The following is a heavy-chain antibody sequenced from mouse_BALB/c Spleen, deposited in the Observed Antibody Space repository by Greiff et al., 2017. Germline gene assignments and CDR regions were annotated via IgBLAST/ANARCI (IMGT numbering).Heavy chain of an antibody. V-gene: IGHV1-77*01. CDR1: GYTFTDYY. CDR3: ARRGYRYDGAMDY. Sequence: VQVVESGAELARPGASVKLSCKASGYTFTDYYINWVKQRTGQGLEWIGEIYPGSGNTYYNEKFKGKATLTADKSSSTAYMQLSSLTSEDSAVYFCARRGYRYDGAMDYWGQGTSVTVSS. CDR2: IYPGSGNT. D-gene: IGHD2-14*01. J-gene: IGHJ4*01.